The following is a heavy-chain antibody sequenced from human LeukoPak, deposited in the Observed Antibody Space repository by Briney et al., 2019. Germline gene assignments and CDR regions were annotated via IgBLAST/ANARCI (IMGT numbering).Heavy chain of an antibody. CDR2: IYHSGST. J-gene: IGHJ5*02. CDR3: ARAGGYQLQTNWFDP. CDR1: GGSISSSSYY. Sequence: SETLSLTCTVSGGSISSSSYYWGWIRQPPGKGLEWIGSIYHSGSTCYNPSLKSRVTISVDTSKNQFSLKLSSVTAADTAVYYCARAGGYQLQTNWFDPWGQGTLVTVSS. V-gene: IGHV4-39*07. D-gene: IGHD2-2*01.